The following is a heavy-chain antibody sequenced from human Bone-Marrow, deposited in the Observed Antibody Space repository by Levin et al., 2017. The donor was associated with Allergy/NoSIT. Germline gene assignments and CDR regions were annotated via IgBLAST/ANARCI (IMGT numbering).Heavy chain of an antibody. CDR2: IFYSGYT. J-gene: IGHJ4*02. CDR3: ARGRCSSTSCSYFDR. Sequence: SETLSLTCTVSGDSISIGGYYWSWIRQHPGKGLEWIGYIFYSGYTYFNPSLKSRVTIAVDTSKNQFSLKVSSVTAADTAVYYCARGRCSSTSCSYFDRWGQGTLVTVSS. D-gene: IGHD2-2*01. CDR1: GDSISIGGYY. V-gene: IGHV4-31*03.